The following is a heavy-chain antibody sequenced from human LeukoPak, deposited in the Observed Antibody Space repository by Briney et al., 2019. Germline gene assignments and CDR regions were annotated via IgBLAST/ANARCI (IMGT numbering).Heavy chain of an antibody. CDR2: INHSGST. Sequence: SETLSLTCAVYGGSFSGYYWSWIRQPPGKGLEWIGEINHSGSTNYNPSLKSRVTISVDTSKNQLSLKLSSVTAADTAVYYCARRRVGAIRWDYWGQGTLVTVSS. CDR3: ARRRVGAIRWDY. D-gene: IGHD1-26*01. J-gene: IGHJ4*02. V-gene: IGHV4-34*01. CDR1: GGSFSGYY.